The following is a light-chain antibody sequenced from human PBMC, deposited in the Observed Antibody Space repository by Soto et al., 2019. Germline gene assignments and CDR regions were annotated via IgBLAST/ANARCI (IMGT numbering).Light chain of an antibody. V-gene: IGKV3-11*01. CDR2: DAS. J-gene: IGKJ5*01. Sequence: TQSPSTLSASVGDTVTITCRASESIDNYLAWYQQKPGQPPRLLIYDASNRATDIPPRFSGSGSGTDFTLTISSLEPEDFAVYYCQQRTNWPTSITFGQGTRLEN. CDR3: QQRTNWPTSIT. CDR1: ESIDNY.